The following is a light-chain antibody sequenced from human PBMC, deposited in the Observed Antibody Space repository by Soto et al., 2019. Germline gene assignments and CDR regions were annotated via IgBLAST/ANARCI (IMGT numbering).Light chain of an antibody. CDR3: QQVKTYPRT. CDR1: QDISSF. Sequence: DIQLTQSPSFLSASVGVRVTITCRASQDISSFLAWYQQKAGKAPKLLIFAASTLQSGVPSRFSGSGSGTEFTLTISSLQPEDVATYYCQQVKTYPRTFGQGTKWIS. CDR2: AAS. J-gene: IGKJ2*01. V-gene: IGKV1-9*01.